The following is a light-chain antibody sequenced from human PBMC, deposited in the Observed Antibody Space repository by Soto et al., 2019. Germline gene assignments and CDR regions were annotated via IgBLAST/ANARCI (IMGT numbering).Light chain of an antibody. V-gene: IGLV2-14*01. CDR1: SSDVVGYNY. J-gene: IGLJ3*02. CDR3: SSYTSTNTLV. Sequence: QSALTQPASVSGSPGQSITISCTGTSSDVVGYNYVSWYQQYPGKAPKLMIYEFSNRPSGVSNRFSGSKYGNTASLTISGLQSEDEADYYCSSYTSTNTLVFGGGAKLTVL. CDR2: EFS.